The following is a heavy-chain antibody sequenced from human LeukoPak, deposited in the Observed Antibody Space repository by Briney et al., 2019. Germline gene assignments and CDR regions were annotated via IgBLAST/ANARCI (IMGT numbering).Heavy chain of an antibody. CDR1: GYTFTSYG. D-gene: IGHD2-2*01. CDR2: ISAYNGNT. Sequence: ASVKVSCKASGYTFTSYGISWVRQAPGQGLEWMGWISAYNGNTNYAQKLQGRVTMTTDTSTSTAYMELRSLRSDDTAVYYCAADNPSIVVVPAAWSSYYYYMDVWGKGTTVTVSS. J-gene: IGHJ6*03. V-gene: IGHV1-18*01. CDR3: AADNPSIVVVPAAWSSYYYYMDV.